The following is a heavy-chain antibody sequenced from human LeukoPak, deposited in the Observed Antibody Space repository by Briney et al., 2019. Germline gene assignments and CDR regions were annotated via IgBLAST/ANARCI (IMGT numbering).Heavy chain of an antibody. V-gene: IGHV1-18*01. J-gene: IGHJ4*02. D-gene: IGHD5-12*01. Sequence: ASVKVSCKASGYTFTSYGISWVRQAPGQGLEWMGWISAYNGNTNYAQKLQGRVTMTTDTSTSTAYMELRSLRSDDTAVYYCAVSGYDLREGYYFDYWGQGTLVTVSS. CDR3: AVSGYDLREGYYFDY. CDR1: GYTFTSYG. CDR2: ISAYNGNT.